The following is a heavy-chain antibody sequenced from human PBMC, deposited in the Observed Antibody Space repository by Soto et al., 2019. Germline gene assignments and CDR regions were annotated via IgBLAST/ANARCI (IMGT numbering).Heavy chain of an antibody. CDR3: ATATISPVSATRYHYGMDV. Sequence: QVQLVQSGAEVKKPGSSVKVSCQASGGTFNNFAFTWVRQAPGQGLEWLGGIMPVFHTTNIAQTFQDRITVTADDFTTTGYMEMTSLRYDATAVYYCATATISPVSATRYHYGMDVWGQGTTVTVSS. CDR2: IMPVFHTT. CDR1: GGTFNNFA. V-gene: IGHV1-69*01. D-gene: IGHD6-25*01. J-gene: IGHJ6*02.